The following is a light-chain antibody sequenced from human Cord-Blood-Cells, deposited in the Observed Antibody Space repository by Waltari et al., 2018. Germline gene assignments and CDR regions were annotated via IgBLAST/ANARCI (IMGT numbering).Light chain of an antibody. CDR2: DFS. J-gene: IGLJ3*02. CDR3: CSYAGSYTWV. V-gene: IGLV2-11*01. Sequence: QSALTQPRSVSGSPGQSVTISCTGTSSDVGGYKYVSWYHQHQGKAPKLMIYDFSKRPSWVPDRFSGSKSGNTASLTISGLQAEDEADYYCCSYAGSYTWVFGGGTKLTVL. CDR1: SSDVGGYKY.